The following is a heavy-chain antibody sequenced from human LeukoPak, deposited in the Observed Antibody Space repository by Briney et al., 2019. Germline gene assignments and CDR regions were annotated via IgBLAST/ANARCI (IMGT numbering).Heavy chain of an antibody. CDR3: ARAEKVGATFDY. CDR2: IYTSGST. CDR1: GGSISSGSYY. Sequence: PSQTLSLTCTVSGGSISSGSYYRSWIRQPAGKGLEWIGRIYTSGSTNYNPSLKSRVTISVDTSKNQFSLKLSSVTAADTAVYYCARAEKVGATFDYWGQGTLVTVSS. J-gene: IGHJ4*02. D-gene: IGHD1-26*01. V-gene: IGHV4-61*02.